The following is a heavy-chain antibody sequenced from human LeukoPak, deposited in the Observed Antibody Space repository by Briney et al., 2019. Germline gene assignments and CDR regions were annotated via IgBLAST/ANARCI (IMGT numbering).Heavy chain of an antibody. J-gene: IGHJ4*02. CDR3: ARAPSGGGGTCPSDH. CDR1: GGSISNYY. Sequence: PSDTLSLICTVSGGSISNYYWRWIPQPAGKGLEGIRRIHDNGDSNHNTSLTSRVTLSLDPSRNHGSLKLASVTAADTAVYFCARAPSGGGGTCPSDHWGPGTQATVSS. CDR2: IHDNGDS. D-gene: IGHD2-15*01. V-gene: IGHV4-4*07.